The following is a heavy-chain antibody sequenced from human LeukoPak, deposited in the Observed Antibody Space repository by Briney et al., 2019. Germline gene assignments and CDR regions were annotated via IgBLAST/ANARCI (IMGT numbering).Heavy chain of an antibody. CDR3: AKGIQLWPTLVDY. CDR2: ISGSGGST. J-gene: IGHJ4*02. D-gene: IGHD5-18*01. CDR1: GFTFSSYA. Sequence: PGGPRRLSWAAPGFTFSSYAMSWVRQAPGKGLEWVSAISGSGGSTYYADYVKGRFTISRDNSKNTLYLQMNSLRAEDTAVYYCAKGIQLWPTLVDYWGQGSLVTVSS. V-gene: IGHV3-23*01.